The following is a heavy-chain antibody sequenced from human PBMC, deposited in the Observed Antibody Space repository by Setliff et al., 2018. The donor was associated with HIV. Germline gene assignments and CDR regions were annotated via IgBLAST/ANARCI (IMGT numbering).Heavy chain of an antibody. CDR3: ARRPRYDYVWGSYHGNFDY. J-gene: IGHJ4*02. D-gene: IGHD3-16*02. V-gene: IGHV4-39*01. Sequence: SETLSLTCIVSGGSIVNNNYYWGWIRQPPGKGLEWIGSVYYSGSTYYNPSLKSRVTISVDTSKNQFSLKLSSVTAADTAVYYCARRPRYDYVWGSYHGNFDYWGQGTLVTVSS. CDR2: VYYSGST. CDR1: GGSIVNNNYY.